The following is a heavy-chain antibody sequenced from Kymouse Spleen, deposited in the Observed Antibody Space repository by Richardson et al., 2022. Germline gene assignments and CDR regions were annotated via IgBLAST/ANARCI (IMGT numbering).Heavy chain of an antibody. Sequence: EVQLVESGGGLVQPGGSLRLSCAASGFTFSSYSMNWVRQAPGKGLEWVSYISSSSSTIYYADSVKGRFTISRDNAKNSLYLQMNSLRDEDTAVYYCARAGSRIAAAGRWFDPWGQGTLVTVSS. CDR3: ARAGSRIAAAGRWFDP. J-gene: IGHJ5*02. D-gene: IGHD6-13*01. V-gene: IGHV3-48*02. CDR2: ISSSSSTI. CDR1: GFTFSSYS.